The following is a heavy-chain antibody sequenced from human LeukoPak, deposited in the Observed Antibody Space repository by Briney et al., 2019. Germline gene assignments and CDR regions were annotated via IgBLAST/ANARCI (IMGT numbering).Heavy chain of an antibody. D-gene: IGHD6-6*01. CDR2: ISAYNGNT. V-gene: IGHV1-18*01. J-gene: IGHJ3*02. Sequence: ASVKVSCKASGYTFTSYGISWVRQAPGQGLEWMGWISAYNGNTNYAQILQGRVTMTTDTSTSTAYMELRSLRSDDTAVYYYARQSYEYRRSSVRPDDAFDIWGQGTMVTVSS. CDR1: GYTFTSYG. CDR3: ARQSYEYRRSSVRPDDAFDI.